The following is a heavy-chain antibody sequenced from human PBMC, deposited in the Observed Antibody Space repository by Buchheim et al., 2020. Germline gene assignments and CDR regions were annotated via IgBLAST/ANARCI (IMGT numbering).Heavy chain of an antibody. D-gene: IGHD3-22*01. CDR1: GFTFSSYA. V-gene: IGHV3-30*04. Sequence: QVQLVESGGGVVQPGRSLRLSCAASGFTFSSYAMHWVRQAPGKGLEWVAVISYDGSNKYYADSVKGRFTISRDNSKNTLYLQMNSLRAEDTAVYYCARDSSIVVVINQFDYWGQGTL. CDR2: ISYDGSNK. J-gene: IGHJ4*02. CDR3: ARDSSIVVVINQFDY.